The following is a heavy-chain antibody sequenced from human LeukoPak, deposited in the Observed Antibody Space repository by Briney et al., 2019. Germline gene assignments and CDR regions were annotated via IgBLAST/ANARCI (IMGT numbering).Heavy chain of an antibody. CDR1: GFTVSSNY. D-gene: IGHD1-26*01. CDR2: ISSNGGNT. CDR3: ARAPREGFSGSYHDY. Sequence: AGGSLRLSCAASGFTVSSNYMSWVRQAPGKGLEYVSAISSNGGNTYYANSVKGRFTISRDNSKNTLYLQMGSLRAEDMARYYCARAPREGFSGSYHDYWGQGTLVTVSS. J-gene: IGHJ4*02. V-gene: IGHV3-64*01.